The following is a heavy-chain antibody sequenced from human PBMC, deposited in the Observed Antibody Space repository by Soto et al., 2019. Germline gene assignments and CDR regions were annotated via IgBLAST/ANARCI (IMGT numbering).Heavy chain of an antibody. CDR1: SGSISSSSFH. CDR2: IYYSGNT. Sequence: QLQLQESGPGLVKPSETLSLTCTVSSGSISSSSFHWGWIRQPPGKGLGWIGSIYYSGNTYYSPSLKSRVTISVDTSKNQFSLKLSSVTAADTAVYYCARRERAAGTDWWFDPWGQGTLVTVSS. V-gene: IGHV4-39*01. J-gene: IGHJ5*02. CDR3: ARRERAAGTDWWFDP. D-gene: IGHD6-13*01.